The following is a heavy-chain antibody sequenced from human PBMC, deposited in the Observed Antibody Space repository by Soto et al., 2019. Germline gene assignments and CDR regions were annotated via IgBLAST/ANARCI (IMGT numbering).Heavy chain of an antibody. CDR3: AKGGSYYYDSSGYYWW. V-gene: IGHV3-9*01. D-gene: IGHD3-22*01. CDR1: GFTFDDYA. J-gene: IGHJ4*02. CDR2: ISWNSGSI. Sequence: EVQLVESGGGLVQPGRSLRLSCAASGFTFDDYAMHWVRQAPGKGLEWVSGISWNSGSIGYADSVKGRFTISRDNAKNSLYLQMNSLRAEDTALYYCAKGGSYYYDSSGYYWWWGQGTLVTVSS.